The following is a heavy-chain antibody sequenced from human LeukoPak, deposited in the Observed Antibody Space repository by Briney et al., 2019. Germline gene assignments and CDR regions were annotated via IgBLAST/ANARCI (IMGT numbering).Heavy chain of an antibody. V-gene: IGHV4-31*03. D-gene: IGHD4-23*01. J-gene: IGHJ3*02. CDR3: AREAYGGNSGGAFDI. CDR2: IYYSGST. Sequence: PSETLSLTCTVSGGSISSGGYYWSWLRQYPGKGLEWIGYIYYSGSTYYNLSLKSRVTISVDTSKNQFSLKLSSVTAADTAVYYCAREAYGGNSGGAFDIWGQGTMVTVSS. CDR1: GGSISSGGYY.